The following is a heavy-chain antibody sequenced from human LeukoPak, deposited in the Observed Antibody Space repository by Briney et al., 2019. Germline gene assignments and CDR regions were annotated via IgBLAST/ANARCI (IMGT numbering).Heavy chain of an antibody. V-gene: IGHV1-69*13. Sequence: ASVKVSCKASGGTFSSYAINWVRQAPGQGLEWMGGIIPIFGTPNYAQKFQDRVTITADESTSTAYMELSSLRSEDTAVYYCARCRQWLIKDLACGAFDIWGQGTMVTVSS. D-gene: IGHD6-19*01. CDR3: ARCRQWLIKDLACGAFDI. CDR2: IIPIFGTP. CDR1: GGTFSSYA. J-gene: IGHJ3*02.